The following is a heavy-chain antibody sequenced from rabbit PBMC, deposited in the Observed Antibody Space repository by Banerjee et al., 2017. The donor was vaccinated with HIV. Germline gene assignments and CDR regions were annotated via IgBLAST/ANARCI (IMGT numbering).Heavy chain of an antibody. CDR2: IDPVFGNT. CDR1: GFDFRSYY. CDR3: ARHGGYAGYGYSTLDL. J-gene: IGHJ4*01. V-gene: IGHV1S7*01. D-gene: IGHD8-1*01. Sequence: PLVESGGGLVQPGGSLKLSCKVSGFDFRSYYMTWVRQAPGKGLEWTGYIDPVFGNTAYASWVNGRFTISSDNAQNTVDLQMNSRTAADTATYFCARHGGYAGYGYSTLDLWGPGTLVTVS.